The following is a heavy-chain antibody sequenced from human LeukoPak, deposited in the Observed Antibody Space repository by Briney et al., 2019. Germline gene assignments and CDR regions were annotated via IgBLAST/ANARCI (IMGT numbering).Heavy chain of an antibody. CDR1: GFTFSSYG. Sequence: GGSLRLSCAASGFTFSSYGMHWVRQAPGKGLEWVAVISYDGSNKYYADSVKGRFTISRDNSKNTLYLQMNSLRAEDTAVYYCVKDPNSLDIVVVPAALDYWGQGTLVTVSS. CDR2: ISYDGSNK. CDR3: VKDPNSLDIVVVPAALDY. D-gene: IGHD2-2*01. V-gene: IGHV3-30*18. J-gene: IGHJ4*02.